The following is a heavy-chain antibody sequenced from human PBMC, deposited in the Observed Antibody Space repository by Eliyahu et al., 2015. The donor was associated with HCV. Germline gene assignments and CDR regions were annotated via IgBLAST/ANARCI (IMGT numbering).Heavy chain of an antibody. CDR3: AKDQTSSGSSVFDY. CDR1: GFXFSSXA. V-gene: IGHV3-23*01. Sequence: EVQLLESGGGLVQPGGSLXLSCAAXGFXFSSXAMXWVRQAPGKGLEWVSAISGSGGSTYYADSVKGRFTISRDNSKNTLYLQMNSLRAEDTAVYYCAKDQTSSGSSVFDYWGQGTLVTVSS. J-gene: IGHJ4*02. CDR2: ISGSGGST. D-gene: IGHD1-26*01.